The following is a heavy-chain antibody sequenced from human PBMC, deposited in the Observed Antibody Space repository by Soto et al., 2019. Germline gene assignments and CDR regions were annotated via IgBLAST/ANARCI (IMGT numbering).Heavy chain of an antibody. Sequence: ASVKVSCKVSGYTLTELSMHWVRQAPGKGLEWMGGFDPEDGETIYAQKFQGRVTMTEDTSTDTAYMELSSLRSEETAVYYCATDIAMTTVTPYYYYYGMDVWGQGTTVTVSS. CDR2: FDPEDGET. J-gene: IGHJ6*02. V-gene: IGHV1-24*01. D-gene: IGHD4-17*01. CDR1: GYTLTELS. CDR3: ATDIAMTTVTPYYYYYGMDV.